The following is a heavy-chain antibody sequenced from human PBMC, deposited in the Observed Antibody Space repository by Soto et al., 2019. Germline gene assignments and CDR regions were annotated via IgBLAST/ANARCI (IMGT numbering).Heavy chain of an antibody. V-gene: IGHV3-23*01. CDR1: GFTFYNYD. J-gene: IGHJ4*02. CDR3: AKGMYDYGDYFDS. D-gene: IGHD4-17*01. CDR2: ISGCGGST. Sequence: EVQLLESGGGLVQPGGSLRLSCAASGFTFYNYDMNWVRQAPGKGLEWVSGISGCGGSTSYADSGNGRFTISKHNSKNTVYLQMSSLRAEDTAVYYCAKGMYDYGDYFDSWGRGTLVTVSS.